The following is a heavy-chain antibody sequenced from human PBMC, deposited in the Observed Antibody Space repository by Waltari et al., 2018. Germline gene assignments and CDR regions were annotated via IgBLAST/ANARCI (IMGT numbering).Heavy chain of an antibody. CDR1: GYSISSGYY. CDR2: IYHSGCT. CDR3: ARRAAITAAGPTYYMDV. J-gene: IGHJ6*03. V-gene: IGHV4-38-2*01. D-gene: IGHD6-13*01. Sequence: QVQLQESGPGLVKPSETLSLTCAVSGYSISSGYYWGWIRQPPGKGLEWLGNIYHSGCTHDNPSLKSQVTISVDTSKNQFSLKLSSVTAADTAVYYCARRAAITAAGPTYYMDVWGKGTTVTVSS.